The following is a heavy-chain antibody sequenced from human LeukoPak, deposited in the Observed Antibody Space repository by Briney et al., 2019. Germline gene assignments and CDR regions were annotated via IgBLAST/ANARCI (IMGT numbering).Heavy chain of an antibody. J-gene: IGHJ3*02. CDR3: AKFRSGYLFFDAFDI. CDR2: IWYDGSNK. Sequence: GGSLRLSCAASGFTFSSYGMHWVRQAPGKGLEWVAVIWYDGSNKYYADSVKGRFTISRDNSKNTLYLQMNSLRAEDTAVYYCAKFRSGYLFFDAFDIWGQGTMVTVSS. D-gene: IGHD3-3*01. V-gene: IGHV3-33*06. CDR1: GFTFSSYG.